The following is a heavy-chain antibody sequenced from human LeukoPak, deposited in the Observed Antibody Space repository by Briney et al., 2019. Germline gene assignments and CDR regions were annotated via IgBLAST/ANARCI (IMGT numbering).Heavy chain of an antibody. J-gene: IGHJ4*02. CDR3: AHYDSSGYYSEGFDY. D-gene: IGHD3-22*01. Sequence: ASVKVSCKVSGYTLTELSMHWVRQAPGKGLEWMGGFDPEDGETIYAQKFQGRVTMTEDTSTGTAYMELSSLRSEDTAVYYCAHYDSSGYYSEGFDYWGQGTLVTVSS. V-gene: IGHV1-24*01. CDR2: FDPEDGET. CDR1: GYTLTELS.